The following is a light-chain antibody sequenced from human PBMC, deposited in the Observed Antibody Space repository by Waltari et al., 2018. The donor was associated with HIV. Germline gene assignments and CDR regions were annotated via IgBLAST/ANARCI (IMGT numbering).Light chain of an antibody. Sequence: DLQLTQSPSFLSAPVGDSVPITCRASQGISSYLAWYQQKPGKAPKLLIYAASTLQSGVPSRFSGSGSGTEFTLTISSLQPEDFATYYCQQLNSYPRTFGQGTKVEIK. CDR2: AAS. CDR3: QQLNSYPRT. CDR1: QGISSY. V-gene: IGKV1-9*01. J-gene: IGKJ1*01.